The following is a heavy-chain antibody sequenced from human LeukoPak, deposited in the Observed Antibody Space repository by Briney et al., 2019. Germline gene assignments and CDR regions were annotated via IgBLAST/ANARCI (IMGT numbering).Heavy chain of an antibody. V-gene: IGHV3-48*03. D-gene: IGHD3-22*01. CDR3: ARVCRDSSGYGAFDI. CDR1: GFTFSSYE. Sequence: PGRSLRLSCAASGFTFSSYEMNCVRQAPGKGLEWVSYISSSGSLIYYADSVKGRFTISRDNAKNSLYLQMNSLRDEDTAVYYCARVCRDSSGYGAFDIWGQGTMVTVSS. CDR2: ISSSGSLI. J-gene: IGHJ3*02.